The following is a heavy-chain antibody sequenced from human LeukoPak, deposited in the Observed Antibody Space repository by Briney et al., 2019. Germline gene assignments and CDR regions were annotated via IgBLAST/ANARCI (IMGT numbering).Heavy chain of an antibody. J-gene: IGHJ4*02. D-gene: IGHD1-26*01. V-gene: IGHV3-30-3*01. Sequence: PGGSLRLSCAASGFTFSSYAMHWVRQAPGKGLEWVAVISYDGSNKYYADSVKGRFTISRDNSKNTLYLQMNSLRAEDTAVYYCIAREPGDYWGQGTLVTVSS. CDR2: ISYDGSNK. CDR1: GFTFSSYA. CDR3: IAREPGDY.